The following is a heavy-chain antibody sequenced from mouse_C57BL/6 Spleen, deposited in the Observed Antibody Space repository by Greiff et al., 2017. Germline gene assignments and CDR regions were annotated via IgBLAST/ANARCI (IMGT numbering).Heavy chain of an antibody. CDR3: ASAPPYYSNCYWYFDV. Sequence: EVQLVESGGGLVKPGGSLKLSCAASGFTFSSYAMSWVRQTPEKRLEWVATISDGGSSTYYPDNVKGRFTISRDNAKDNLYLQMSHLKSEYTDMYYCASAPPYYSNCYWYFDVWGTGTTVTVSS. D-gene: IGHD2-5*01. V-gene: IGHV5-4*01. CDR2: ISDGGSST. J-gene: IGHJ1*03. CDR1: GFTFSSYA.